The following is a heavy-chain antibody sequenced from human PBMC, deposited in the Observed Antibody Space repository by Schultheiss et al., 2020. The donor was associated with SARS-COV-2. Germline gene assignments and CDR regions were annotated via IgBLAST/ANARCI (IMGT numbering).Heavy chain of an antibody. Sequence: GGSLRLSCAASGFTFSSYWMSWVRQASGKGLEWVGRIRSKANSYATAYAASVKGRFTISRDDSKNTAYLQMNSLKTEDTAVYYCTRPTYGMDVWGQGTTVTVSS. J-gene: IGHJ6*02. CDR1: GFTFSSYW. CDR3: TRPTYGMDV. CDR2: IRSKANSYAT. V-gene: IGHV3-73*01.